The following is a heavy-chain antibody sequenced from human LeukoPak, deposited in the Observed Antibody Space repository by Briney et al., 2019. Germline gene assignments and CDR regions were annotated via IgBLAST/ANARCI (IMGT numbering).Heavy chain of an antibody. J-gene: IGHJ3*02. CDR3: AKVRIPAAGDDAFDI. D-gene: IGHD6-13*01. CDR2: INWNGGST. Sequence: LSGGTLRLSCAASGFSFSSFGISWVRQTPGRGLEWVSNINWNGGSTGYADSVKGRFTISRDNAKNSLYLQMNSLRAEDTALYYCAKVRIPAAGDDAFDIWGQGTMVTVSS. CDR1: GFSFSSFG. V-gene: IGHV3-20*04.